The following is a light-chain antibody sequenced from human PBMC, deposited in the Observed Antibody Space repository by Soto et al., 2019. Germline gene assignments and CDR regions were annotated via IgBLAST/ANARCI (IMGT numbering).Light chain of an antibody. Sequence: QAVLTQPPSASGTPGQRVTISCSGSSSNIGGNIVNWYQQLPGTAPKLLIFGNDQRPSWAPDRFSGSKSGTSASLAIRGLQSEDEANYYCAAWDDSLNGVVFGGGTKLTVL. J-gene: IGLJ2*01. V-gene: IGLV1-44*01. CDR2: GND. CDR3: AAWDDSLNGVV. CDR1: SSNIGGNI.